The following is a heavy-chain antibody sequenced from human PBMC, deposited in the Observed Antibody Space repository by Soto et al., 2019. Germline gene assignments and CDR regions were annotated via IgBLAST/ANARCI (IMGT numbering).Heavy chain of an antibody. Sequence: QVQLVQSGAEVKKPGSSVKVSCKASGCTFSSYAISWVRQAPGQGLEWMGGIIPIFGTANYAQKFQGRVTITADESTSPAYVELSSLRSEDTAVYYCAREEDGGPPYYYYGMDVWGQGYTFTVSS. V-gene: IGHV1-69*01. D-gene: IGHD2-15*01. CDR1: GCTFSSYA. J-gene: IGHJ6*02. CDR2: IIPIFGTA. CDR3: AREEDGGPPYYYYGMDV.